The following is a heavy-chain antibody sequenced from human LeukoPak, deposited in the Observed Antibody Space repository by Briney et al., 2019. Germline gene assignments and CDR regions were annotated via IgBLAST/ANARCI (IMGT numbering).Heavy chain of an antibody. CDR2: IKQDGSEK. Sequence: GGSLRLTCAPSGFTFSIYWMSWVRQAPGKGVEWVANIKQDGSEKYYVDSVKGRFTISRDNAKNSLYLQMNSLRAEDTAVYYCARERGGYDFWSGYYKPYYYYYMDVWGKGTTVTVSS. CDR3: ARERGGYDFWSGYYKPYYYYYMDV. J-gene: IGHJ6*03. V-gene: IGHV3-7*01. CDR1: GFTFSIYW. D-gene: IGHD3-3*01.